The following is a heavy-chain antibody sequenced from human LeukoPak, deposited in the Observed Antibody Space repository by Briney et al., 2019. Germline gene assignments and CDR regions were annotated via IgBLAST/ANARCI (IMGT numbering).Heavy chain of an antibody. J-gene: IGHJ4*02. CDR2: ISSSSSTI. D-gene: IGHD3-10*01. V-gene: IGHV3-48*03. CDR1: GFIFNTYE. Sequence: GGSLRLSCAASGFIFNTYEMNWVHQAPGKGLEWVSYISSSSSTIYYADSVKGRFTISRDNAKNSLYLQMNSLRAEDTAVYYCTRDRRSGWGQGTLVTVSS. CDR3: TRDRRSG.